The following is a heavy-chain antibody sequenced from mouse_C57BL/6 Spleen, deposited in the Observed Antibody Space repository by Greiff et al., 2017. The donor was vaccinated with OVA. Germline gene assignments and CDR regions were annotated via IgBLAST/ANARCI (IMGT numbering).Heavy chain of an antibody. Sequence: VQLKQSGPGLVPPSQRLSIPCTVSGFSFTSYGVPWVRQSPGTGLEWLGVLWSGGSTDYNAALMSRLSISKDNSKSQVFVKMNSLQADDTAMYYCAKNVGCRYVYWYFGGWGTGPTVTSAS. CDR1: GFSFTSYG. CDR3: AKNVGCRYVYWYFGG. D-gene: IGHD2-14*01. J-gene: IGHJ1*03. V-gene: IGHV2-4*01. CDR2: LWSGGST.